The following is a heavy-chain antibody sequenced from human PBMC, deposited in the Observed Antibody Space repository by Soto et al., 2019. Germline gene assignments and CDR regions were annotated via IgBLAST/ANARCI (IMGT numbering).Heavy chain of an antibody. D-gene: IGHD3-22*01. CDR2: ISSSSSYI. J-gene: IGHJ4*02. V-gene: IGHV3-21*01. CDR1: GFTFSSYS. CDR3: ARVHYYDSSGFYL. Sequence: GSLRLSCAASGFTFSSYSMNWVRQAPGKGLEWVSSISSSSSYIYYGDSVKGRFTISRDNAKNSLYLQMNSLRAEDTATYYCARVHYYDSSGFYLWGPGTLLTVSS.